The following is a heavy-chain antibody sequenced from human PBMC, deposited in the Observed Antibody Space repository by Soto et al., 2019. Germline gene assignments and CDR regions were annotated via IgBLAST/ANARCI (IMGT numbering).Heavy chain of an antibody. CDR3: ARWGIAAGDY. CDR1: GFTFSSYG. V-gene: IGHV3-33*01. Sequence: QVQLVESGGGVVQPGRSLRLSCAASGFTFSSYGMHWVGQAPGKGLEWVAGIWYDGSNKYYADSVKGRFTISRDNSKNTLYLQMNSLRAEDTAVYHCARWGIAAGDYWGQGTLVTVSS. D-gene: IGHD6-13*01. J-gene: IGHJ4*02. CDR2: IWYDGSNK.